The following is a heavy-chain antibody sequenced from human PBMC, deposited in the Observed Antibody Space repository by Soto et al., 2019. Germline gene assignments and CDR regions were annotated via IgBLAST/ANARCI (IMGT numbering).Heavy chain of an antibody. V-gene: IGHV4-31*02. CDR3: ALALGPTTGLDY. J-gene: IGHJ4*02. Sequence: PSETLSLTCSVSGASTVSHYHWTWIRQPPGKGLEWMGYIFNSGTTFYNPSLTSRLSISMDTSGNHFSLELRSVTAADTAVYYCALALGPTTGLDYWGQGXLVTVHS. CDR1: GASTVSHYH. CDR2: IFNSGTT. D-gene: IGHD1-26*01.